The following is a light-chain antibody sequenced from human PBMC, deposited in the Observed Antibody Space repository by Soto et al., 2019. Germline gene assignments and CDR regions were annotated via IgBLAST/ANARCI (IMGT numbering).Light chain of an antibody. CDR3: HTWGSGIVV. CDR1: SGHSNYA. V-gene: IGLV4-69*01. CDR2: LNSDGSH. J-gene: IGLJ2*01. Sequence: QAVVTQSPSASASLGASVKLTCTLSSGHSNYAIAWHQQQSEKGPRYLMKLNSDGSHSKGDGIPDRFSGSSSGAERYLTISSLQSEEGANNYSHTWGSGIVVFGGGTKLTVL.